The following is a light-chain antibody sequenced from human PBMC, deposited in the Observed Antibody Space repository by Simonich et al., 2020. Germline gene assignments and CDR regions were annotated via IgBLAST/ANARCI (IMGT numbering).Light chain of an antibody. CDR1: QSVSSN. J-gene: IGKJ2*01. V-gene: IGKV3-15*01. CDR3: QQYNNWPPVT. Sequence: EIVMTQSPATLSVSPGERATLPCRASQSVSSNLAWYQQKPGQAPRLLIYGASTRATGIPARFSGSGSGTEFTLTISSMQSEDFAVYYCQQYNNWPPVTFGQGTKLEIK. CDR2: GAS.